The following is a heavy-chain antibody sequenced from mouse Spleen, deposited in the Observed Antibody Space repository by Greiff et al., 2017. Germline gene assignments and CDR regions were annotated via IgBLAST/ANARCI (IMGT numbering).Heavy chain of an antibody. V-gene: IGHV1-82*01. D-gene: IGHD2-14*01. CDR1: GYAFSSSW. J-gene: IGHJ2*01. Sequence: VHLVESGPELVKPGASVKISCKASGYAFSSSWMNWVKQRPGKGLEWIGRIYPGDGDTNYNGKFKGKATLTADKSSSTAYMQLSSLTSEDSAVYFCARENRYDGGDFDYWGQGTTLTVSS. CDR3: ARENRYDGGDFDY. CDR2: IYPGDGDT.